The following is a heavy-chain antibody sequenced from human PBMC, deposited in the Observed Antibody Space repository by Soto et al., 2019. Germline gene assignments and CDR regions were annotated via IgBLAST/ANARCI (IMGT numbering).Heavy chain of an antibody. Sequence: PSETLSLTCTVSGGSISSSSYYWGWIRQPPGKGLEWIGSIYYSGSTYYNPSLKSRVTISVDTSKNQFSLKLSSVTAADTAVYYCARLTVTIGYYYYYMDVWGKGTTVTSP. V-gene: IGHV4-39*01. CDR2: IYYSGST. J-gene: IGHJ6*03. CDR1: GGSISSSSYY. D-gene: IGHD4-4*01. CDR3: ARLTVTIGYYYYYMDV.